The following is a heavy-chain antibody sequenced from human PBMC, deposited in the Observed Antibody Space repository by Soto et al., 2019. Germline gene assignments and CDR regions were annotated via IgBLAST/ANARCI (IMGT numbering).Heavy chain of an antibody. Sequence: EVQLLESGGGLVQPGGSLRLSCAASGFTFSNYDMTWVRQAPGKGLEWVSTISGSGGSTYYADSVKGRFTISRDNSKNTLYLQMNSLRAEDTAVYYCAKQYDSSGHWGQGTLVTVSS. V-gene: IGHV3-23*01. CDR1: GFTFSNYD. D-gene: IGHD3-22*01. J-gene: IGHJ4*02. CDR2: ISGSGGST. CDR3: AKQYDSSGH.